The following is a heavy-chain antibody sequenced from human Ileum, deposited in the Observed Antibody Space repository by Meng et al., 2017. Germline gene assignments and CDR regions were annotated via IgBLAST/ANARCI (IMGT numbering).Heavy chain of an antibody. V-gene: IGHV3-49*03. D-gene: IGHD3-10*01. CDR3: SRRRPTYGVDS. J-gene: IGHJ4*02. CDR1: GFTFGDYA. CDR2: IRSKSNGETT. Sequence: GGSLRLSCTASGFTFGDYAVIWFRQTPGKGLEWVGFIRSKSNGETTQYAASVKDRFTISRDDSKSIAYLRMNSLKTEDTAVYYCSRRRPTYGVDSWGQGTLVTVSS.